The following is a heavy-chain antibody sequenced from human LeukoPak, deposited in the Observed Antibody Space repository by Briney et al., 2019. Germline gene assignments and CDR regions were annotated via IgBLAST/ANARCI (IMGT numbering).Heavy chain of an antibody. J-gene: IGHJ4*02. V-gene: IGHV3-33*08. CDR3: ARGSESYFQPHFDY. CDR2: IYFDGSSK. D-gene: IGHD1-26*01. CDR1: GFTFSSYN. Sequence: GGSLRLSCAASGFTFSSYNMNWVRQAPGKGLEWLSIIYFDGSSKYYADSVKGRFTISRDNSKNTLYLQMHSLRAEDTAVYYCARGSESYFQPHFDYWGQGTLVTVSS.